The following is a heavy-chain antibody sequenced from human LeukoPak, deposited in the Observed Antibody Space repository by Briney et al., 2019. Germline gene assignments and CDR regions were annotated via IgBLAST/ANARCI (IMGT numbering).Heavy chain of an antibody. V-gene: IGHV4-39*07. J-gene: IGHJ6*03. Sequence: SETLSLTCTVSGGSISSSSYYWGWIRQPPGKGLEWIGSIYHSGSTYYNPSLKSRVTISVDTSKNQFSLKLSSVTAADTAVCYCARDHQGTYFDFWSGSKANNYYYMDVWGKGTTVTVSS. CDR3: ARDHQGTYFDFWSGSKANNYYYMDV. D-gene: IGHD3-3*01. CDR1: GGSISSSSYY. CDR2: IYHSGST.